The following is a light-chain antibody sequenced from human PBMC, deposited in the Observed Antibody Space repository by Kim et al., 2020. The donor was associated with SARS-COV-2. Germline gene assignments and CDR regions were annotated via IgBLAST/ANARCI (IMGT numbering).Light chain of an antibody. CDR3: QQYGSSPRT. CDR1: QRVGSSS. CDR2: DAS. J-gene: IGKJ1*01. V-gene: IGKV3-20*01. Sequence: SPGDRAALSCRASQRVGSSSLAWYQQKPGQAPRLLIYDASIRAAGIPDRFSGSGSGTDFTLTISRLEPEDFAVYYCQQYGSSPRTFGQGTKVEIK.